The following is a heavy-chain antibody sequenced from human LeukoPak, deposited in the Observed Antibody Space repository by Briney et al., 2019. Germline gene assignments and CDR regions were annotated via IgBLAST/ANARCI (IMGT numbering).Heavy chain of an antibody. CDR2: IYYSGST. D-gene: IGHD3-10*01. V-gene: IGHV4-31*03. CDR1: GGSISSGGYY. J-gene: IGHJ3*02. CDR3: ARVASDYYGSGSLSGVSFDI. Sequence: ASETLSLTCTVSGGSISSGGYYWSWLPQHPGQGLEWNEYIYYSGSTYYNPSLKSRVTISVDTSKNQFSLKLSSVTAADTAVYYCARVASDYYGSGSLSGVSFDIWGQGTMVTVSS.